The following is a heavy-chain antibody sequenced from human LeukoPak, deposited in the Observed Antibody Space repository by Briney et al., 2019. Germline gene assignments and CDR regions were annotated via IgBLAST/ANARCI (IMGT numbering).Heavy chain of an antibody. D-gene: IGHD3-22*01. V-gene: IGHV3-21*01. J-gene: IGHJ4*02. CDR1: GFTFSSYS. Sequence: GTLRLSCAASGFTFSSYSMNWVRQAPGKGLEWVSSISSSSSYIYYADSVKGRFTISRDNAKNSLYLQMNSLRAEDTAVYYCARLDSSGPFDYWGQGTLVTVSS. CDR3: ARLDSSGPFDY. CDR2: ISSSSSYI.